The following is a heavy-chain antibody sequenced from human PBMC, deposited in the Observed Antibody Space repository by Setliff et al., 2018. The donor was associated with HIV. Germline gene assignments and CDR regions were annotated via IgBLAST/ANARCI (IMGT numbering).Heavy chain of an antibody. CDR2: GYYGGTT. CDR3: ARGGYGSGNAYYFAD. D-gene: IGHD3-10*01. Sequence: SETLSLTCTVSGGSIGTYYWSWIRQPPGKGLEWIGYGYYGGTTSYNPSLKSRVTISADTSKNQFSLKLTSVTAADTAVYYCARGGYGSGNAYYFADWGQGTPVTVSS. CDR1: GGSIGTYY. V-gene: IGHV4-59*01. J-gene: IGHJ4*02.